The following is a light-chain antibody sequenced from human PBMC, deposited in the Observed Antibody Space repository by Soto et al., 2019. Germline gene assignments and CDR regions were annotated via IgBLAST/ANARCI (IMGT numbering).Light chain of an antibody. CDR2: DVS. J-gene: IGLJ1*01. Sequence: QSVLTQPASVSGSPGQWITISCTGTSSDVGGYNYVSWYQQHPGKAPKLMIYDVSNRPSGVSNRFSGSKPVNTASLTISGLQAEDEADYYCSSYTSSSTYVFGTGTKVTVL. CDR3: SSYTSSSTYV. CDR1: SSDVGGYNY. V-gene: IGLV2-14*01.